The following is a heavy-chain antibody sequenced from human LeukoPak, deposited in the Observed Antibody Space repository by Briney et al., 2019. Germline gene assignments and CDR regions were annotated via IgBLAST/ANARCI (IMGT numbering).Heavy chain of an antibody. CDR1: GYTFTSYG. D-gene: IGHD6-13*01. CDR2: ISAYNGNT. Sequence: ASVKVSCKASGYTFTSYGISWVRQAPGQGLEWMGWISAYNGNTNYAQKLQGRVTMTTDTSTSTAYMELRSLRSDDTAVYYCARVGEQQLVLQYFDYWGQGTLVTVSS. V-gene: IGHV1-18*01. J-gene: IGHJ4*02. CDR3: ARVGEQQLVLQYFDY.